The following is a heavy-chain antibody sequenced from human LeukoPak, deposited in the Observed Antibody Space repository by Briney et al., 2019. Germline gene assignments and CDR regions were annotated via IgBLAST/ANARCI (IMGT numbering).Heavy chain of an antibody. Sequence: GGSLRLSCAASGFTFSNYWMAWVRQAPGKGLEWVANINRDGSERYYVDSVKGRFTISRDDAKSSLYLQMNSLRAEDTAVYYCARRNAMDVWGQGTTVIVFS. CDR2: INRDGSER. V-gene: IGHV3-7*03. CDR3: ARRNAMDV. CDR1: GFTFSNYW. J-gene: IGHJ6*02.